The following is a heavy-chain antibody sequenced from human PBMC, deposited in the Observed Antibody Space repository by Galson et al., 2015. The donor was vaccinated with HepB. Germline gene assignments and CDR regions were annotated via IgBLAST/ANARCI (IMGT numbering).Heavy chain of an antibody. CDR3: AATQYSSGWYDYYYYMDV. V-gene: IGHV1-46*01. J-gene: IGHJ6*03. D-gene: IGHD6-19*01. CDR1: GYTFTSYY. Sequence: SVKVSCKASGYTFTSYYMHWVRQAPGQGLEWMGIINPSGGSTSYAQKFQGRVTMTRDTSTSTVYMELSSLRSEDTAVYYCAATQYSSGWYDYYYYMDVWGKGTTVTVSS. CDR2: INPSGGST.